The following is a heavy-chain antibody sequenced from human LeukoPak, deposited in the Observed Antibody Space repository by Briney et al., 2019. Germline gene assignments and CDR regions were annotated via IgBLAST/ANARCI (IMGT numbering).Heavy chain of an antibody. D-gene: IGHD6-6*01. CDR3: ARGPNSNWSGLDF. V-gene: IGHV3-74*01. CDR1: GFSFSGHW. Sequence: GGSLRLSCIASGFSFSGHWMHWARQLPGKGLVWISRISPTGSTTSYADSVKGRFTVSRDNAKNTLYLQVNNLRAEDTAVYYCARGPNSNWSGLDFWGQGTLLTVSS. CDR2: ISPTGSTT. J-gene: IGHJ4*02.